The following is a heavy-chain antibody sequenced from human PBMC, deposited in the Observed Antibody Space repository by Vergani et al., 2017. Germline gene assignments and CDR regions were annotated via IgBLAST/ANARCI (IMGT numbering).Heavy chain of an antibody. V-gene: IGHV4-59*12. CDR1: GGSISSYY. D-gene: IGHD1-26*01. CDR3: ARDLPYSGSYSAAFDI. Sequence: QVQLQESGPGLVKPSETLSLTCTVSGGSISSYYWSWIRQPPGKGLEWIGYIYYSGSTNYNPSLKSRVTISVDTSKNQFSLKLSSVTAEDTAVYYCARDLPYSGSYSAAFDIWGQGTMVTVSS. CDR2: IYYSGST. J-gene: IGHJ3*02.